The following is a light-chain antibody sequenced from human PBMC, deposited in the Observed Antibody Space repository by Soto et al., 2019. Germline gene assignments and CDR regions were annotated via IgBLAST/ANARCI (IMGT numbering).Light chain of an antibody. J-gene: IGKJ5*01. CDR3: MQGTHWPIT. CDR2: KVS. V-gene: IGKV2-30*02. Sequence: VMTQSPLTLPVTIGQPASISCRSNQSLVHSDGIAYFSWFQQRPGRSPRRLIYKVSNRDSGVPARFSGSGSGTDFALKISRVEAEDVGVYYCMQGTHWPITFGQGTRLEIK. CDR1: QSLVHSDGIAY.